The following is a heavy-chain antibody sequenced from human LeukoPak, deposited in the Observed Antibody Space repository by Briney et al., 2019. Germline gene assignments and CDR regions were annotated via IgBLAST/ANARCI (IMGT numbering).Heavy chain of an antibody. CDR2: ISSSSSYT. J-gene: IGHJ3*02. Sequence: GGSLRLSCAASGFTFSDYYMSWIRQAPGKGLEWVSYISSSSSYTNYADSVKGRFTISRDNAKNSLYLQMNSLRAEDTAVYYCAREVDSSGYAFDIWGQGTVVTVSS. V-gene: IGHV3-11*06. CDR1: GFTFSDYY. D-gene: IGHD3-22*01. CDR3: AREVDSSGYAFDI.